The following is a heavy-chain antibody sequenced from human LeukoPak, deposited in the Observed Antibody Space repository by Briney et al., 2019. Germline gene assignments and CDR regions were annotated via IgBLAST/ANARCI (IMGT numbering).Heavy chain of an antibody. J-gene: IGHJ4*02. Sequence: PGGSLRLSCAASGFTFSSYAMTWVRQAPGKGLEWVSGISGSGTNTYYADSVKGRFTISRDNSKHTLYLQMNSLRAEDTAAYYCAKGTYDSRGHFDYWGQGTLVSVSS. D-gene: IGHD3-22*01. CDR3: AKGTYDSRGHFDY. CDR2: ISGSGTNT. V-gene: IGHV3-23*01. CDR1: GFTFSSYA.